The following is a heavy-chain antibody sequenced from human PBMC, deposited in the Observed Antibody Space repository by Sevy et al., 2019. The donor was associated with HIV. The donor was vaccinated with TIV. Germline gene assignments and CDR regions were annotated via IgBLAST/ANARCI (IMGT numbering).Heavy chain of an antibody. CDR3: ARESGSDWYFDL. CDR2: IFSDGSTK. D-gene: IGHD1-26*01. Sequence: GGSLRLSCAASGFTFSTFGIHWVRQAPGKGLEWVAAIFSDGSTKYYADSVKGRFAISRDNSKSTVNLQMNRLGAEDTAVYSCARESGSDWYFDLWGRGTLVTVSS. J-gene: IGHJ2*01. CDR1: GFTFSTFG. V-gene: IGHV3-33*01.